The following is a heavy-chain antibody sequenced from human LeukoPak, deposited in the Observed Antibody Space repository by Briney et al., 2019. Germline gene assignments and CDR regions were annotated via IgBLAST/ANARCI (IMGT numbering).Heavy chain of an antibody. CDR2: IYSGGST. V-gene: IGHV3-53*01. D-gene: IGHD7-27*01. CDR1: GFTVSSNY. Sequence: GGSLRLSCAASGFTVSSNYMSWVRQAPGKGLEWVSVIYSGGSTYYADSVKGRFTISRDNSKNTLYLQMNSLRAEDTAVYYCAKALPHQAGDRRYFDYWGQGTRVTVSS. J-gene: IGHJ4*02. CDR3: AKALPHQAGDRRYFDY.